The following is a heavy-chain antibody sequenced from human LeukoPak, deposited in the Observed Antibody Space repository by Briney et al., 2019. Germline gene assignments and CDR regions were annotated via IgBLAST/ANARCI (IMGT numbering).Heavy chain of an antibody. D-gene: IGHD5-24*01. J-gene: IGHJ6*03. Sequence: PSETLSLTCTVSGGSISSGSYYWSWIRQPAGKGLEWIGRIYTSGSTNYNPSLKSRVTISVDTSKNQFSLKLSSVTAADTAVYYCARVVTLVEMATIKRRVGCYMDVWGKGTTVTVSS. CDR1: GGSISSGSYY. CDR3: ARVVTLVEMATIKRRVGCYMDV. V-gene: IGHV4-61*02. CDR2: IYTSGST.